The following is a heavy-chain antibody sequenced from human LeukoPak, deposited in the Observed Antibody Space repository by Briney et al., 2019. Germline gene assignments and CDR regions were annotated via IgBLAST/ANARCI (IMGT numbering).Heavy chain of an antibody. J-gene: IGHJ4*02. D-gene: IGHD4-17*01. CDR3: ARLPTVTFFDY. V-gene: IGHV4-38-2*02. CDR2: IYHSGST. CDR1: GYSISSGYY. Sequence: SETLSLTCTVSGYSISSGYYWGWIRQPPGKGLEWIGSIYHSGSTYYNPFLKSRVTISVDTSKNQFSLKLSSVTAADTAVYYCARLPTVTFFDYWGQGTLVTVSS.